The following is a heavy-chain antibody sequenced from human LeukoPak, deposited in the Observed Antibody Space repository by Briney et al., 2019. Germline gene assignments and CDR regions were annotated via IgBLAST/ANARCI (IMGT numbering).Heavy chain of an antibody. D-gene: IGHD6-19*01. CDR3: ARRRHSSGWSSEYYFDY. CDR2: IYPGDSDT. V-gene: IGHV5-51*01. Sequence: GESLKISCKGSGYSFTSYWIGWVRQMPGKGLEWMGIIYPGDSDTRYSPSFQGQVTISADKSISTAYLQWSSLKASDTATYYCARRRHSSGWSSEYYFDYWGQGTLVTVSS. CDR1: GYSFTSYW. J-gene: IGHJ4*02.